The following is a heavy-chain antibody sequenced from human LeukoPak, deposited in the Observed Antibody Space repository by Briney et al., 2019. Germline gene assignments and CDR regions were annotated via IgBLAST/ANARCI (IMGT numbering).Heavy chain of an antibody. CDR1: GGTFSSYA. D-gene: IGHD6-19*01. J-gene: IGHJ5*02. V-gene: IGHV1-69*06. CDR2: IIPIFGTA. Sequence: SVKVSCKASGGTFSSYAISWVRQAPGQGLEWMGGIIPIFGTANYAQKFQGRVTITAGKSTSTAYMELSSLRSEDTAVYYCAREEGIAVAGTSLGWFDPWGQGTLVTVSS. CDR3: AREEGIAVAGTSLGWFDP.